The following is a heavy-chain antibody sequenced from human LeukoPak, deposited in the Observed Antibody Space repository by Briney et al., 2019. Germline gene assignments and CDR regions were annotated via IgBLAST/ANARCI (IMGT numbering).Heavy chain of an antibody. CDR2: INHSGST. Sequence: PSQTLSLTCTVSGASISSGGDYWSWIRQPPGKGLEWIGEINHSGSTNYNPSLKSRVTISVDTSKNQFSLKLSSVTAADTAVYYCARGKYSSGWYYKGYFDYWGQGTLVTVSS. CDR1: GASISSGGDY. CDR3: ARGKYSSGWYYKGYFDY. J-gene: IGHJ4*02. D-gene: IGHD6-19*01. V-gene: IGHV4-30-2*01.